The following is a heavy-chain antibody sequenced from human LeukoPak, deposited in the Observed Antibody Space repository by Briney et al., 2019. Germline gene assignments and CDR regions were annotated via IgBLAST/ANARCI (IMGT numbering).Heavy chain of an antibody. V-gene: IGHV3-21*01. CDR2: ITSTGSNS. J-gene: IGHJ4*02. CDR1: GFTFSNYN. D-gene: IGHD1-26*01. CDR3: ARGVGATARRTY. Sequence: GGSLRLSCAASGFTFSNYNMNWVRQAPGKGLEWVSFITSTGSNSYYADSVEGRFTISRDNAKNSLFLQMDSLGAEDTAVYYCARGVGATARRTYWGQGTLVTVSS.